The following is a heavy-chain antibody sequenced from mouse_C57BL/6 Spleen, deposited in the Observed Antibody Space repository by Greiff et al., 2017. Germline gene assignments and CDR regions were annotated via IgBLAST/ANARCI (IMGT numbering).Heavy chain of an antibody. CDR2: IYPGDGDT. Sequence: VQLKESGAELVKPGASVKISCKASGYAFSSYWMNWVKQRPGKGLEWIGQIYPGDGDTNSNGKFKGKATLTADKSSSTAYMQLSSLTSEDSAVYFCARGDYYGKDAMDYWGQGTSVTVSS. CDR3: ARGDYYGKDAMDY. J-gene: IGHJ4*01. CDR1: GYAFSSYW. V-gene: IGHV1-80*01. D-gene: IGHD1-1*01.